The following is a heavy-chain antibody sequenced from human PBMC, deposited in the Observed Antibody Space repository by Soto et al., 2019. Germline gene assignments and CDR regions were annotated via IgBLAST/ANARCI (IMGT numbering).Heavy chain of an antibody. Sequence: QVQLVQSGPEVKKPGASVKVSCKASGYSFTTYGIAWVRQAPVQGLEWMGWISGDNGNTNYAQKLQGRVTMTTDISTSTAYLELWSLGSDDTAVYYCARDGYYDNWGQGTMVIVSS. V-gene: IGHV1-18*01. CDR3: ARDGYYDN. D-gene: IGHD5-18*01. J-gene: IGHJ3*02. CDR2: ISGDNGNT. CDR1: GYSFTTYG.